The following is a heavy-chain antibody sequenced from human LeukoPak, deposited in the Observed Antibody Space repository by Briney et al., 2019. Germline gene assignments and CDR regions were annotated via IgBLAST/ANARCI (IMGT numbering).Heavy chain of an antibody. Sequence: ASVKVSCKASGYTFTGYYMHWVRQAPGQGLEWMGWINPNSGGTNYVQKFQGRVTMTRDTSISTAYMELSRLRSDDTAVYYCASYGDYGIDAFDIWGQGTMVTVSS. D-gene: IGHD4-17*01. CDR1: GYTFTGYY. CDR3: ASYGDYGIDAFDI. CDR2: INPNSGGT. V-gene: IGHV1-2*02. J-gene: IGHJ3*02.